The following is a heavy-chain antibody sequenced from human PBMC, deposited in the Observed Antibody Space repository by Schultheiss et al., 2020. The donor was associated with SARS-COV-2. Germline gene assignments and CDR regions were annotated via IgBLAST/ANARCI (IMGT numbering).Heavy chain of an antibody. D-gene: IGHD5-18*01. V-gene: IGHV4-4*07. CDR3: ARAGYSYGFGYYYGMDV. CDR2: IYYSGST. Sequence: SETLSLTCTVSGGSISSYYWSWIRQPAGKGLEWIGSIYYSGSTNYNPSLKSRVTMSVDTSKNQFSLKLSSVTAADTAVYYCARAGYSYGFGYYYGMDVWGQGTTVTVSS. J-gene: IGHJ6*02. CDR1: GGSISSYY.